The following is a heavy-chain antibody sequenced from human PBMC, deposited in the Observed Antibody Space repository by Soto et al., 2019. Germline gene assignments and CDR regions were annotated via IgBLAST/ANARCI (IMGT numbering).Heavy chain of an antibody. V-gene: IGHV5-51*01. CDR3: ARQEGVAAAGTLNYYYYGMDV. CDR2: IYPGDSDT. CDR1: GYSFTSYW. J-gene: IGHJ6*02. Sequence: GESLKISCKGSGYSFTSYWIGWVRQMPGKGLEWMGIIYPGDSDTRYSPSFQGQVTISADKSISTAYLQWSSLKASDTAMYYCARQEGVAAAGTLNYYYYGMDVWGQGTTVTVSS. D-gene: IGHD6-13*01.